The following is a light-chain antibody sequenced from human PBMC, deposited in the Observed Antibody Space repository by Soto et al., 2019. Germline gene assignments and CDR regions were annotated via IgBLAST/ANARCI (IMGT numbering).Light chain of an antibody. Sequence: EIVMTQAPATLSVSPGERATLSCRASQSVSSNLAWYQQKPGQAPRLIIYGASTRSTGIPARFSGSGSGTEFTLTISRLQSEDFAVYYCQQYNNWWTFGQGTKVEIK. CDR3: QQYNNWWT. V-gene: IGKV3-15*01. CDR2: GAS. J-gene: IGKJ1*01. CDR1: QSVSSN.